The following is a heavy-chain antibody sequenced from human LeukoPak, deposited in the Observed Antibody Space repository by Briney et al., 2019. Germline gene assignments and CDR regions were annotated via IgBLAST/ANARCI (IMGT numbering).Heavy chain of an antibody. CDR2: INSDGSST. CDR1: GFTFSSYW. J-gene: IGHJ5*02. D-gene: IGHD3-3*01. CDR3: ARDTPKSGWFDP. Sequence: PGGSLRLSCAASGFTFSSYWMYWVRQAPGMGLVWVSRINSDGSSTSYADSVKGRFTISRDNAKNTLYLQMNSLRAEDTAVYYCARDTPKSGWFDPWGQGTLVTVSS. V-gene: IGHV3-74*01.